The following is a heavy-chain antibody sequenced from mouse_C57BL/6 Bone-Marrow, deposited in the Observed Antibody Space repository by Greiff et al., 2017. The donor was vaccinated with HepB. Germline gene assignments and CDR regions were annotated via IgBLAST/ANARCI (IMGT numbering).Heavy chain of an antibody. J-gene: IGHJ2*01. D-gene: IGHD3-3*01. CDR1: GFTFSDYG. CDR2: ISSGSSTI. V-gene: IGHV5-17*01. Sequence: EVKLMESGGGLVKPGGSLKLSCAASGFTFSDYGMHWVRQAPEEGLEWVAYISSGSSTIYYADTVKGRFTISRDNAKNTLFLQMTSLRSEDTAMYDCARPGALGGYYFDDWGQGTTLTVSS. CDR3: ARPGALGGYYFDD.